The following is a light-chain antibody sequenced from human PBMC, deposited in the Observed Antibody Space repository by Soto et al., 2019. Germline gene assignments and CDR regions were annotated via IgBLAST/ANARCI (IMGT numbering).Light chain of an antibody. J-gene: IGLJ2*01. CDR1: SSDVGSYNL. V-gene: IGLV2-23*01. Sequence: QSALTQPASVSGSPGQSITISCTGTSSDVGSYNLVSWYQQHPGKAPKLMIYEGSKPPSGVSNRFSGSKSGNTPSLTISALQAWDQADYFCCSYAGREVVFGGGTKLTVL. CDR2: EGS. CDR3: CSYAGREVV.